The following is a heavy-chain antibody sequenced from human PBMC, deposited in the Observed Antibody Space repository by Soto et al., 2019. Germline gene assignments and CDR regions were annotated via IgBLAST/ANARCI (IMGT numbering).Heavy chain of an antibody. CDR1: GGTFSSYA. Sequence: SVKVSCKASGGTFSSYAISWVRQAPGQGLEWMGGIIPIFGTANYAQKFQGRVTITADESTSTAYMELSSLRSEDTAVYYCARDTTNRGITMVRGVPQSYYYYGMDVWGQGTTVTVSS. CDR2: IIPIFGTA. J-gene: IGHJ6*02. CDR3: ARDTTNRGITMVRGVPQSYYYYGMDV. D-gene: IGHD3-10*01. V-gene: IGHV1-69*13.